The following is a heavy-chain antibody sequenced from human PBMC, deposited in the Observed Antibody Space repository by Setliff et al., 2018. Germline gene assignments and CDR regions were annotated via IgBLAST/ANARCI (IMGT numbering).Heavy chain of an antibody. D-gene: IGHD3-10*01. J-gene: IGHJ6*03. CDR3: ARSNMGNYYDSGRYYYYYYMDV. CDR2: IYTSGAT. CDR1: GGSISSGSYY. Sequence: SETLSLTCSVSGGSISSGSYYWTWIRQPAGKGLEWIGHIYTSGATKYNPSLKSRVTISVDASKNQFFLKLTSVTAADMAVYYCARSNMGNYYDSGRYYYYYYMDVWGKGTTVTVSS. V-gene: IGHV4-61*09.